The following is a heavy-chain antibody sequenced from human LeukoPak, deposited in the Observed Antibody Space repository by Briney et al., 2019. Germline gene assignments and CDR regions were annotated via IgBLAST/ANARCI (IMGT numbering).Heavy chain of an antibody. CDR2: ISYDGSNK. CDR3: ASFHYYGSGAYYLSY. D-gene: IGHD3-10*01. J-gene: IGHJ4*02. CDR1: GFTFSSYG. Sequence: GGSLRLSCAASGFTFSSYGMHWVRQAPGKGLEWVAVISYDGSNKYYADSVKGRFTISRDNSKNTLYLQMNSLRAEDTAVYFCASFHYYGSGAYYLSYWGQGTLVTVSS. V-gene: IGHV3-30*03.